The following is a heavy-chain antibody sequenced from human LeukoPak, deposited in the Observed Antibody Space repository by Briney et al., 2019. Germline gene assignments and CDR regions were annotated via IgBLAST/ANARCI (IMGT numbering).Heavy chain of an antibody. CDR1: GYTLTELS. CDR3: ATVVDRYCGGDCYFDY. Sequence: ASVKVSCKVSGYTLTELSMHWVRQAPGKGLEWMGGFDPEDGETIYAQKFQGRVTMTEDTSTDTAYMELSSLRSEDTAVYYCATVVDRYCGGDCYFDYWGQGTLVTVSS. CDR2: FDPEDGET. V-gene: IGHV1-24*01. J-gene: IGHJ4*02. D-gene: IGHD2-21*02.